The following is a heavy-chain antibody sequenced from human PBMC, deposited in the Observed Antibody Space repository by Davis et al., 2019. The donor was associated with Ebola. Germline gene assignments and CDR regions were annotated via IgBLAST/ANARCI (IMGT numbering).Heavy chain of an antibody. Sequence: PSETLSLTCSVSGASITYHYWSWIRQSAGRGLEWLGRVDDTEANYKYNPSLKSRVTVSVDTSKNQFSLQLSSVTAADTAVYYCTRALMTYSTLTTRYYYYGVDVWGQGTTVTVSS. CDR3: TRALMTYSTLTTRYYYYGVDV. CDR1: GASITYHY. V-gene: IGHV4-4*07. CDR2: VDDTEAN. J-gene: IGHJ6*02. D-gene: IGHD4-11*01.